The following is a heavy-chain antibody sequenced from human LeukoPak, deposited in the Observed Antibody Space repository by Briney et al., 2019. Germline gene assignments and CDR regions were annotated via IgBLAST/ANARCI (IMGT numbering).Heavy chain of an antibody. Sequence: GGSLRLSYAASGFTFTSYAMSWVRQAPGKGLEWVSAISGSGGSTYSADSVQGRFTISRDNSKNTLYLQMNSLRAEDTAVYYCAKRALIVDVITTPFDSWGQGTLVTVPS. D-gene: IGHD3-22*01. J-gene: IGHJ4*02. CDR1: GFTFTSYA. V-gene: IGHV3-23*01. CDR3: AKRALIVDVITTPFDS. CDR2: ISGSGGST.